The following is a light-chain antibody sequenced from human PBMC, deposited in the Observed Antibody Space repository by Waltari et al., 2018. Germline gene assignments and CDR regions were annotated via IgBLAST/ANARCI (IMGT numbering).Light chain of an antibody. CDR3: QQGSILPLT. V-gene: IGKV3-11*01. J-gene: IGKJ4*01. CDR1: QSVVKY. CDR2: DTS. Sequence: EIVLTQSPATMSLSAGERVTLYCRASQSVVKYLAWYQLKPGQAPRLLIYDTSKRATGIPARFSGSGSGTDFTLTISNLETDDFALYYCQQGSILPLTFGGGTKVKIK.